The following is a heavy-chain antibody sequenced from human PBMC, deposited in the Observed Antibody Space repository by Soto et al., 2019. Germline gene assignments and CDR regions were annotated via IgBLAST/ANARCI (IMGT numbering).Heavy chain of an antibody. D-gene: IGHD4-4*01. Sequence: EVQLVESGGGLVQPGGSLRLSCAASGFTFSSYWMHWVRQAPGKGLVWVSRINSDGSSTSYADSVKGRFTISRDNAKNTLYLQMNSLRAEDTAVYYCASQTTVTIYYYYGMDVWGHGTTVTVSS. CDR1: GFTFSSYW. CDR3: ASQTTVTIYYYYGMDV. CDR2: INSDGSST. J-gene: IGHJ6*02. V-gene: IGHV3-74*01.